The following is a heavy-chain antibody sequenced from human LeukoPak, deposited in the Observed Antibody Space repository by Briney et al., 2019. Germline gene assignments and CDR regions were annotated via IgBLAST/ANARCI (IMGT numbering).Heavy chain of an antibody. V-gene: IGHV3-74*01. J-gene: IGHJ4*02. CDR3: AKGNQLLYFDY. D-gene: IGHD2-2*01. CDR2: IKFDESAT. Sequence: PGGSLRLSCAASGFTFSSYWMHWVRQAPGKGLVWVSRIKFDESATNYADSVKGRFTISRDNSKNTLYLQMNSLRAEDTAVYYCAKGNQLLYFDYWGQGTLVTVSS. CDR1: GFTFSSYW.